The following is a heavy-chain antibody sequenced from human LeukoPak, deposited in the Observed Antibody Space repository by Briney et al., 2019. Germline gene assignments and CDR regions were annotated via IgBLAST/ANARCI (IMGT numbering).Heavy chain of an antibody. CDR3: ARGGSYDILTPPDY. Sequence: KPGGSLRLSCAASGFTFNYFSVNWVRQAPGEGLEWVSSISSSGSYIYYADSVKGRFTISRDNAKNSLFLQMNSLRAEDTAVYYCARGGSYDILTPPDYWGQGTLVTVSS. CDR2: ISSSGSYI. CDR1: GFTFNYFS. D-gene: IGHD3-9*01. V-gene: IGHV3-21*01. J-gene: IGHJ4*02.